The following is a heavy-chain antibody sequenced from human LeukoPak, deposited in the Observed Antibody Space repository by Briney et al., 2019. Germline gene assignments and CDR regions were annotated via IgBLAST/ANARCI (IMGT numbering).Heavy chain of an antibody. V-gene: IGHV3-43*02. CDR3: AKDNGIVGATDYFDY. D-gene: IGHD1-26*01. J-gene: IGHJ4*02. Sequence: GGSLRRSCAASGFTFDDYAMLWVRQAPGKGLEWVSLISGDGGNTYYADSVKGRFTISRDNSKNSLYLQMNSLRTEDTALYYCAKDNGIVGATDYFDYWGQGTLVTVSS. CDR1: GFTFDDYA. CDR2: ISGDGGNT.